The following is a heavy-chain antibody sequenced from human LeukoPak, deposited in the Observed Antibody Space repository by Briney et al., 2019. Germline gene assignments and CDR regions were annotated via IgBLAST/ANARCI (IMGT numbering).Heavy chain of an antibody. J-gene: IGHJ4*02. V-gene: IGHV3-21*01. CDR3: ARAKNQWSPWDY. Sequence: PGGSLRLSCAASGFTFNNYTMNWVRQAPGKGLEWVSSISRGSSYIYYADSVKGRFTISRDNAKNSMYLQMNSLRAEDTAVYYCARAKNQWSPWDYWGQGTLVTVSS. D-gene: IGHD2-15*01. CDR2: ISRGSSYI. CDR1: GFTFNNYT.